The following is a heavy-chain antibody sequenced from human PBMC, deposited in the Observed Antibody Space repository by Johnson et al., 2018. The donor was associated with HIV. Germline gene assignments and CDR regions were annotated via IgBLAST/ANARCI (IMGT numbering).Heavy chain of an antibody. CDR3: ARLPSGYSRDAFDI. D-gene: IGHD5-18*01. J-gene: IGHJ3*02. Sequence: MKWVRQTPGMGLEWVSAINWNAGRTGYTDSVKGRFTICRDNAKNSLYLQMNSLRPEDTAVYYCARLPSGYSRDAFDIWGQGTMVTVSS. V-gene: IGHV3-20*03. CDR2: INWNAGRT.